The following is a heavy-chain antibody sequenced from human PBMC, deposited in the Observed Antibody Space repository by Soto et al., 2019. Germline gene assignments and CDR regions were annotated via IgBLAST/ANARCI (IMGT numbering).Heavy chain of an antibody. J-gene: IGHJ6*02. CDR1: GGTFSSYA. CDR2: IIPIFGTA. D-gene: IGHD5-12*01. V-gene: IGHV1-69*06. CDR3: ARDNKEHGRWLQLSPHYYYYGMDV. Sequence: QVQLVQSGAEVKKPGSSVKVSCKASGGTFSSYAISWVRQAPGQGLEWMGGIIPIFGTANYAQKFQGRVKINAEKSTSTAYMGLSSLRSEETAVYYCARDNKEHGRWLQLSPHYYYYGMDVWGQGTTVTVSS.